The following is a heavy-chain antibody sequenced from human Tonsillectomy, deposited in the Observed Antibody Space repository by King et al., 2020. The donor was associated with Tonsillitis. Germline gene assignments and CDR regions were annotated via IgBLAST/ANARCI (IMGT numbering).Heavy chain of an antibody. J-gene: IGHJ1*01. CDR3: ASASFGPGF. D-gene: IGHD3-16*01. CDR2: IIGSGGRT. Sequence: VQLVESGGGLVKPGGSLRLSCAASGFTFSSYGMNWVRQAPGKGLEWVSGIIGSGGRTYYGDSVKGRFTVFRDNFNNTLYLQMNSLGAEDTAVYYCASASFGPGFWGPGTLVPVSS. CDR1: GFTFSSYG. V-gene: IGHV3-23*04.